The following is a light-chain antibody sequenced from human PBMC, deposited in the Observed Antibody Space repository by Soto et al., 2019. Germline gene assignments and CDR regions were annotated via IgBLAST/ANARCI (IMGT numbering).Light chain of an antibody. J-gene: IGLJ2*01. Sequence: YELTQPPSVSVSPGQTARIPCSGDALPKQYAYWYQQKPGQAPVLVISKDSERPSGIPERFSGSSSGTTVTLTISGVQAEAEADYYCQSADSSGTYGVFGGGTKLTVL. CDR1: ALPKQY. CDR2: KDS. V-gene: IGLV3-25*03. CDR3: QSADSSGTYGV.